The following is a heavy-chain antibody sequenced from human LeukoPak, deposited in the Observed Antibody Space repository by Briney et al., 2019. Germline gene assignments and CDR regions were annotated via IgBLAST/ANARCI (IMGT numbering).Heavy chain of an antibody. D-gene: IGHD2-2*01. CDR1: GFTFSSYA. CDR3: ASAIVPAARGDYYYGMDV. CDR2: ISYDGSNK. V-gene: IGHV3-30*04. Sequence: GGSLRLSCAASGFTFSSYAMHWVRQAPGKGLESVAVISYDGSNKYYADSVKGRFTISRDNSKNTLYLQMNSLRAEDTAVYYCASAIVPAARGDYYYGMDVWGQGTTVTVSS. J-gene: IGHJ6*02.